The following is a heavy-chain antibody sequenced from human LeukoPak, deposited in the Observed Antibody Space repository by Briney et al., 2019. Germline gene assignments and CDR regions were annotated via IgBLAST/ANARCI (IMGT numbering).Heavy chain of an antibody. CDR3: ARHPYYDFWSGYYLGYYYYYMDV. CDR2: ISSSSSYI. Sequence: GGSLKLSCAASGFTFSSYSMNWVRQAPGKGLEWVSSISSSSSYIYYADSVKGRFTISRDNAKHSLYLQMNSLRAEDTAVYYCARHPYYDFWSGYYLGYYYYYMDVWGKGTTVTVSS. J-gene: IGHJ6*03. CDR1: GFTFSSYS. D-gene: IGHD3-3*01. V-gene: IGHV3-21*01.